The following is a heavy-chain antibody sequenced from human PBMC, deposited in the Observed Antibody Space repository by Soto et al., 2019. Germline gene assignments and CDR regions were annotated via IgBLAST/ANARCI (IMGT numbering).Heavy chain of an antibody. V-gene: IGHV3-23*01. CDR1: GFTYSSYA. Sequence: GESLKISCAASGFTYSSYAMSWVRQAPGKGLEWVSAISGSGGSTYYADSVKGRFTISRDNSKNTLYLQMNSLRAEDTAVYYCAKVPLNWGYYFDYWGQGTLVTVSS. J-gene: IGHJ4*02. D-gene: IGHD7-27*01. CDR3: AKVPLNWGYYFDY. CDR2: ISGSGGST.